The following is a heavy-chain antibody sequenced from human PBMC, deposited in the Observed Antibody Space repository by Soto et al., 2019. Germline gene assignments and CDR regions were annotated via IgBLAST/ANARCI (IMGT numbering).Heavy chain of an antibody. Sequence: GGSLRLSCAASGFTFSSYAMSWVRQAPGKGLEWVSAISGSGGSTYYADSVKGRFTISRDNSKNTLYLQMNSLRAEDAAVYYCAKGPWVATIGSDYWGQGTLVTVSS. CDR3: AKGPWVATIGSDY. CDR1: GFTFSSYA. D-gene: IGHD5-12*01. CDR2: ISGSGGST. V-gene: IGHV3-23*01. J-gene: IGHJ4*02.